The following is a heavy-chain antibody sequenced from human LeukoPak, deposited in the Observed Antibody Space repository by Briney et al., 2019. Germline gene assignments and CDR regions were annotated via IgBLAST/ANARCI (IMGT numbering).Heavy chain of an antibody. CDR1: GGSISSSSYY. J-gene: IGHJ6*02. CDR2: IYYSGST. Sequence: SETLSLTCTVSGGSISSSSYYWGWIRQPPGKGLEWIGSIYYSGSTYYNPSLKSRVTISVDTSKNQFSLKLSSVTAADTAVYYCGRMISANFYFYYGMDVWGQGTTVTVSS. D-gene: IGHD4/OR15-4a*01. V-gene: IGHV4-39*01. CDR3: GRMISANFYFYYGMDV.